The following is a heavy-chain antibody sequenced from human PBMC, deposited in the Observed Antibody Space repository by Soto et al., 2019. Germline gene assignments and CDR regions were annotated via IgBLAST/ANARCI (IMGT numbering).Heavy chain of an antibody. Sequence: GGSLRLSCAASGFTFGSYAMSWVRQAPGKGLEWVSTISRSGDTTYYADSVKGRFTVSRDNSKNALYLQLNSLRAEDTAVYYCARPFRGNTYYYYGMDVWGQGTTVTVSS. CDR1: GFTFGSYA. J-gene: IGHJ6*02. CDR2: ISRSGDTT. V-gene: IGHV3-23*01. D-gene: IGHD3-16*01. CDR3: ARPFRGNTYYYYGMDV.